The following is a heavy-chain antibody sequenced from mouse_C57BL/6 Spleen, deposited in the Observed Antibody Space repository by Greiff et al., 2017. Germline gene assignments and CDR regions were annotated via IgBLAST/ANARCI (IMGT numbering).Heavy chain of an antibody. V-gene: IGHV5-17*01. CDR3: AREGTFYYAMDY. J-gene: IGHJ4*01. CDR2: ISSGSSTI. CDR1: GFTFSDYG. Sequence: EVQLQESGGGLVKPGGSLKLSCAASGFTFSDYGMHWVRQAPEKGLEWVAYISSGSSTIYYADTVKGRFTISRDNAKNTLFLQMTSLRSEDTAMYDCAREGTFYYAMDYWGQGTSVTVSS.